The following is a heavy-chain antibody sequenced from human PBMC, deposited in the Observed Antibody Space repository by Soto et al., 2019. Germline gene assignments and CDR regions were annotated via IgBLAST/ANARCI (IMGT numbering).Heavy chain of an antibody. CDR3: ARDGGDGYKHNWFDP. J-gene: IGHJ5*02. V-gene: IGHV1-69*01. D-gene: IGHD3-16*01. Sequence: QVQLVQSGAEVKKPGSSVKVSCKASGGTFSSYAISWVRQAPGQGLEWMGGIIPIFGTANYAQKFQGRLTITADESTNTAYMELSSLRSEATAVYYCARDGGDGYKHNWFDPWRQGTLVTVSS. CDR2: IIPIFGTA. CDR1: GGTFSSYA.